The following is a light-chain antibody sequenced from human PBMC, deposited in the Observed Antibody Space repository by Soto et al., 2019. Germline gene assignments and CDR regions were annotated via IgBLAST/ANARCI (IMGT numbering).Light chain of an antibody. J-gene: IGKJ5*01. CDR1: QSVRSSY. CDR2: GAS. Sequence: EIVLTQSPGTLSLSPVERATLSCMASQSVRSSYFAWYQQKPGQAPRLLIFGASTRAPGIPDRFGGSGSGTDFTLTISSLEPGDFAVYYCQQRSDWPPITFGQGTRLEIK. CDR3: QQRSDWPPIT. V-gene: IGKV3D-20*02.